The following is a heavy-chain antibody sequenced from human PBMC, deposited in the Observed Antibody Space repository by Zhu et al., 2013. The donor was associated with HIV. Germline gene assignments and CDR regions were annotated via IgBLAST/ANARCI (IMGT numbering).Heavy chain of an antibody. J-gene: IGHJ3*02. Sequence: QVQLVQSGTEVKKPGASVKVSCKASGYTFTGYYMHWVRQAPGQGLEWMGWINPNSGGTNYAQKFQGRVTTTRDTSISTAYMELIRLRSDDTAVYYCARGEANWGPKVGLDIWGQGTMVTVSS. CDR1: GYTFTGYY. CDR2: INPNSGGT. V-gene: IGHV1-2*02. CDR3: ARGEANWGPKVGLDI. D-gene: IGHD7-27*01.